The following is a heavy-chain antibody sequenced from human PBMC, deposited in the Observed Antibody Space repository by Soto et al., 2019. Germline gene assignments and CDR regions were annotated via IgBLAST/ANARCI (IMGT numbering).Heavy chain of an antibody. Sequence: PSETLSLTCTVSGGYISNYYCSWIRQTPGKGLEYIGFIYNSGTTNYHPSLKSRVTISIDTSKSQFSLKLSSVTAADTAVYYCVRFWPPPYSDALTDYTDAFDYLGQGTLVIVSS. CDR3: VRFWPPPYSDALTDYTDAFDY. CDR2: IYNSGTT. J-gene: IGHJ4*02. V-gene: IGHV4-59*08. D-gene: IGHD3-9*01. CDR1: GGYISNYY.